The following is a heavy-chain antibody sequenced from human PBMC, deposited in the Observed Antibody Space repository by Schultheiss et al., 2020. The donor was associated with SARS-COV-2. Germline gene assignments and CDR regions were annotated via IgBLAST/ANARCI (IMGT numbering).Heavy chain of an antibody. CDR2: IYYSGST. Sequence: SETLSLTCAVYGGSFSDYYWSWIRQPPGKGLEWIGYIYYSGSTYYNPPLKSRVTISADTSKNQFSLRLSSVTATDTAVYYCVSTSDIVVAVATTWGQGTLVTVSS. D-gene: IGHD2-15*01. CDR3: VSTSDIVVAVATT. J-gene: IGHJ1*01. V-gene: IGHV4-34*01. CDR1: GGSFSDYY.